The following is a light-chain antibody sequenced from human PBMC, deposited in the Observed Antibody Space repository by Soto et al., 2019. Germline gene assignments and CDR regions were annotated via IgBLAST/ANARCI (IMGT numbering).Light chain of an antibody. J-gene: IGLJ1*01. CDR2: EGS. Sequence: QSVRTQPASVSGSPGQSITISCTGTSSDVGSYNLVSWYQQHPGKAPKLMIYEGSKRPSGVSNRFSGSKSGNTASLTISGLQAEDGADYYCCSYAGSSTYVFGTGTKVTVL. V-gene: IGLV2-23*01. CDR1: SSDVGSYNL. CDR3: CSYAGSSTYV.